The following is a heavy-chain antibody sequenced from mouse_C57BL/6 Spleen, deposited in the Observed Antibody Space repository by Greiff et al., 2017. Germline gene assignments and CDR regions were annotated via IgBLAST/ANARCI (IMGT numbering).Heavy chain of an antibody. CDR1: GYAFSSSW. V-gene: IGHV1-82*01. CDR2: IYPGDGDT. CDR3: AYYYGSRGDAMDY. J-gene: IGHJ4*01. D-gene: IGHD1-1*01. Sequence: VQLQQSGPELVKPGASVKISCKASGYAFSSSWMNWVKQRPGKGLEWIGRIYPGDGDTNYNGKFKGKATLTADKSSSTAYMQLSSLTSEDSAVYFCAYYYGSRGDAMDYWGQGTSVTVSS.